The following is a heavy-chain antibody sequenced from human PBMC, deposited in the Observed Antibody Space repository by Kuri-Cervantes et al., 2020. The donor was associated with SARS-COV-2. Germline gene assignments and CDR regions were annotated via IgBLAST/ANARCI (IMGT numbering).Heavy chain of an antibody. Sequence: GGSLRLSCAASGFTFSSYGMHWVRQAPGKGLEWVAVIWYGGSNKYYADSVKGRFTISRDNSKNTLYLQMNSLRAEDTAVYYCTTYYDFWSGYYSSDAFDIWGQGTMVTVSS. CDR3: TTYYDFWSGYYSSDAFDI. CDR1: GFTFSSYG. J-gene: IGHJ3*02. D-gene: IGHD3-3*01. CDR2: IWYGGSNK. V-gene: IGHV3-33*08.